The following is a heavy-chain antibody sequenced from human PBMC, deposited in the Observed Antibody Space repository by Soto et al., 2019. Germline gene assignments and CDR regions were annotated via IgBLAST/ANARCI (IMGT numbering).Heavy chain of an antibody. Sequence: GGSLRLSCAASGFTFSDYYMSWIRQAPGKGLEWVSYISSSSSYTNYADSVKGRFTISRDNAKNSLYLQMNSLRAEDTAVYYCASGYYDSSGTDYWGQGTLVTVSS. D-gene: IGHD3-22*01. CDR1: GFTFSDYY. J-gene: IGHJ4*02. CDR2: ISSSSSYT. CDR3: ASGYYDSSGTDY. V-gene: IGHV3-11*06.